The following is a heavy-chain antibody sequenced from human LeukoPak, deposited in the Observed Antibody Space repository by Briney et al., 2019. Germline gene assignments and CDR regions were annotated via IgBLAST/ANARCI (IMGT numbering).Heavy chain of an antibody. CDR1: GGSISSSSYY. CDR3: ARHSKNSIFDY. CDR2: IYYSGST. D-gene: IGHD4-23*01. Sequence: PSETLSLTCTVSGGSISSSSYYWRWIRQPPGKGLEWIGSIYYSGSTYYNPSLKSRVTISVDTSNNQFSLNLSSVTPADTSVYYCARHSKNSIFDYWGQGTLVTVSS. V-gene: IGHV4-39*01. J-gene: IGHJ4*02.